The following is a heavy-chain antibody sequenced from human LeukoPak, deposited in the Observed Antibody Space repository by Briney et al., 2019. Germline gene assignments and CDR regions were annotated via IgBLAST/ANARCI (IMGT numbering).Heavy chain of an antibody. J-gene: IGHJ4*02. Sequence: PGGSLRLSCAASGFTFSSYAMSWVRQAPGKGLEWVSAISGSGGSTYYADSVKGRFTISRDNSKNTLYLQMNSLRAEDTAVYYCARDSAARRGYFDYWGQGTLVTVSS. CDR2: ISGSGGST. CDR3: ARDSAARRGYFDY. D-gene: IGHD6-6*01. CDR1: GFTFSSYA. V-gene: IGHV3-23*01.